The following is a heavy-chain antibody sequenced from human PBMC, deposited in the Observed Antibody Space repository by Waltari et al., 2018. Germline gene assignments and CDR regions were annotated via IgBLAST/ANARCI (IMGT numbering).Heavy chain of an antibody. CDR1: GGTFSSYA. CDR3: ASVCSSNSCAFDY. V-gene: IGHV1-69*05. Sequence: QVQLVQSGAEVKKPGSSVKVSCKASGGTFSSYAISWVRQAPGQGLEWMGGSIPIYGTANYGQKFQGRVTITTDESTSTAYMELSSLRSEDTAVYYCASVCSSNSCAFDYWGQGTLVTVSS. D-gene: IGHD2-2*01. CDR2: SIPIYGTA. J-gene: IGHJ4*02.